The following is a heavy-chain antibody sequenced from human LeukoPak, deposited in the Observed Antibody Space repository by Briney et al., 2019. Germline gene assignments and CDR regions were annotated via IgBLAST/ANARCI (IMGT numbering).Heavy chain of an antibody. CDR2: IIPIFGTA. J-gene: IGHJ3*02. D-gene: IGHD3-22*01. Sequence: GSSVKVSCKASGGTFSSYAISWVRQAPGRGLEWMGGIIPIFGTANYAQKFQGRVTITADESTSSAYMELSSLRSEDTAVYYCARGGSWYYYDRSGLRDAFDIWGQGTMVTVSS. CDR3: ARGGSWYYYDRSGLRDAFDI. V-gene: IGHV1-69*01. CDR1: GGTFSSYA.